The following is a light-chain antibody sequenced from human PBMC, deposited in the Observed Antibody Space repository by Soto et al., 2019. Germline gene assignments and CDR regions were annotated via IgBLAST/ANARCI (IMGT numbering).Light chain of an antibody. J-gene: IGKJ1*01. Sequence: EIVLTQSPATLSLSPGERATLSCSASQSVSSALAWYQQKPGQAPRLLIYAASNRATGIPARFSGGGSGTEFALTISSLEPEDFAVYYGQQRSNWPRTFGQGTKVEIK. CDR3: QQRSNWPRT. V-gene: IGKV3-11*01. CDR1: QSVSSA. CDR2: AAS.